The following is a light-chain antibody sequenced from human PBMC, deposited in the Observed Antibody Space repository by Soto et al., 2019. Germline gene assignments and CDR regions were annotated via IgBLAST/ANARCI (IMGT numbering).Light chain of an antibody. V-gene: IGLV2-8*01. CDR3: SSYAGSNNYV. Sequence: QSVLTQPPSASGSPGQSVTISCTGTSSDVGGYKYVSWYQQYPGKAPKLMIYAVSKRPSGVPDRFSGSKSGNTASLTVSGLQAEDAADYYCSSYAGSNNYVFGTGTKVTVL. CDR1: SSDVGGYKY. CDR2: AVS. J-gene: IGLJ1*01.